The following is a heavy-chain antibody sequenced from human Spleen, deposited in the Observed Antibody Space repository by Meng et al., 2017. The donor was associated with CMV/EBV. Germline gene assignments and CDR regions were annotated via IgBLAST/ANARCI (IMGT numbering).Heavy chain of an antibody. J-gene: IGHJ4*02. D-gene: IGHD1-26*01. V-gene: IGHV1-69*10. CDR1: GGTFSNYA. CDR2: IIPILGMA. Sequence: SVKVSCKASGGTFSNYAINWVRQGPGQGLEWIGGIIPILGMANYAQKFQGRVTITADKSTGTAYIALSSLSSEDTAVYYCARGGLGGNYFEFDNWGQGTLVTVSS. CDR3: ARGGLGGNYFEFDN.